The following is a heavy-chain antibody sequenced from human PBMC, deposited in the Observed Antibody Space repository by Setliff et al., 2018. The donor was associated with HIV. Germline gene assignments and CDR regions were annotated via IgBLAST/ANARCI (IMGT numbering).Heavy chain of an antibody. CDR3: ARFQAWQLGRRGGYYYYMDV. V-gene: IGHV4-38-2*01. J-gene: IGHJ6*03. CDR1: GYYISSDYC. D-gene: IGHD1-1*01. CDR2: MCHGGNNN. Sequence: SETLSLTCGVSGYYISSDYCWGWIRQPPGKGLELIGNMCHGGNNNYYNPSLKSRVTISVDMSRNQFSLVLSSVTAADTAVYYCARFQAWQLGRRGGYYYYMDVWGKGTTVTVSS.